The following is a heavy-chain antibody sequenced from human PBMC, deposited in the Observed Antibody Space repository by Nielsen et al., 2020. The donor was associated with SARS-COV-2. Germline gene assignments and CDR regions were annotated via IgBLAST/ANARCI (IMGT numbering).Heavy chain of an antibody. V-gene: IGHV4-39*01. CDR3: ARTSVDMAGSVWSSYYVLDV. CDR2: IFYSGST. D-gene: IGHD5-24*01. Sequence: SETLSLTCSVSGGSISSSNYYWGWIRQPPGKGLEWIGNIFYSGSTYYNPSLKSRVTISVDTSKNHFSLRLSSVTAADTAVYYCARTSVDMAGSVWSSYYVLDVWGQRTTVTVSS. J-gene: IGHJ6*02. CDR1: GGSISSSNYY.